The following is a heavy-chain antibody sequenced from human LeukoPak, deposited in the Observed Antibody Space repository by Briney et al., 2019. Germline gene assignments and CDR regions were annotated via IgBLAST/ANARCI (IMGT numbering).Heavy chain of an antibody. CDR2: IYYSGST. Sequence: SETLSLTCTVSGGSIGSYYWSWIRQPPGKGLEWIGYIYYSGSTNYNPSLKSRVTISVDTSKNQFSLKLSSVTAADTAVYYCARVRAVIYGMDVWGQGTTVTVSS. D-gene: IGHD2-21*01. V-gene: IGHV4-59*01. J-gene: IGHJ6*02. CDR3: ARVRAVIYGMDV. CDR1: GGSIGSYY.